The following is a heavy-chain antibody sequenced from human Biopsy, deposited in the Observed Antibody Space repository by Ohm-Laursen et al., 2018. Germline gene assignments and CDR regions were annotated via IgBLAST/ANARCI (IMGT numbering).Heavy chain of an antibody. CDR2: GYYTGST. J-gene: IGHJ2*01. D-gene: IGHD3-22*01. Sequence: SDTLSLTCTVSGDSISSYYWSWIRQPPGKGLEWIGYGYYTGSTDYNPSLQSRVTISVDTSKNHFSLRLRSVTPADTAIYYCARDRGFYSDRTVPGYFDLWGRGTLVTVSS. CDR3: ARDRGFYSDRTVPGYFDL. V-gene: IGHV4-59*01. CDR1: GDSISSYY.